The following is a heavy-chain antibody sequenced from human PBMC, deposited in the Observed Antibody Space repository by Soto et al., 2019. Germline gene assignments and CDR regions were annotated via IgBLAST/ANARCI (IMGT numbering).Heavy chain of an antibody. CDR2: INPSDGST. Sequence: ASVKVSCKASGYSFSNYYIYWVRQAPGQGLEWMGIINPSDGSTGCIQKFQGRVTMTRDTSTSTVYMELSSLRSEDTAVYYCARDDTAMVTYFIDYWGQGTLVTVSS. CDR3: ARDDTAMVTYFIDY. J-gene: IGHJ4*02. V-gene: IGHV1-46*01. D-gene: IGHD5-18*01. CDR1: GYSFSNYY.